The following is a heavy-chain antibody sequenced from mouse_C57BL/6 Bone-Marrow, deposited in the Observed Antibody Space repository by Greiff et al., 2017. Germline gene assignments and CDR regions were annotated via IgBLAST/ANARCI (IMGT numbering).Heavy chain of an antibody. CDR2: SDPEDGET. J-gene: IGHJ1*03. CDR1: GFNIKDYY. Sequence: EVKLQESGAELVKPGASVKLSCTASGFNIKDYYMHWVKQRTEQGLEWIGRSDPEDGETKYAPKFQGKATITADRSSNTAYLQLSSLTSEDTAVYYCASGYYGYWYFDVWGTGTTVTVSS. V-gene: IGHV14-2*01. D-gene: IGHD1-1*01. CDR3: ASGYYGYWYFDV.